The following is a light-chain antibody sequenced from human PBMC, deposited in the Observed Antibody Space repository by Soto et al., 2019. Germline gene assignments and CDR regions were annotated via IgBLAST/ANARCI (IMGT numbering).Light chain of an antibody. CDR2: EVT. J-gene: IGLJ1*01. CDR3: SSHGGYGGGGNFYV. V-gene: IGLV2-8*01. CDR1: SSDVGAYNS. Sequence: QSALAQPPSASGSAGQSVTISCTGTSSDVGAYNSVSWYQQHPGKAPKLIIHEVTKRPSGVPDRFSASKSGSTASLTVSGLQAEDEADYYCSSHGGYGGGGNFYVFGTGTKVTVL.